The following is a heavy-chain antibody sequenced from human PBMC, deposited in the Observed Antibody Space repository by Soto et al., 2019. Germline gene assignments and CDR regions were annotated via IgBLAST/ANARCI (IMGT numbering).Heavy chain of an antibody. V-gene: IGHV4-34*01. CDR1: GGSFSGYY. CDR3: GRGGYSSSYNHNNWFDP. J-gene: IGHJ5*02. Sequence: PSETLSLTCAVYGGSFSGYYWSWIRQPPGKGLEWIGEINHSGSTNYNPSLKSRVTISVDTSKNQFSLKLSSVTAADTAVYYCGRGGYSSSYNHNNWFDPWGQGTLVTVSS. D-gene: IGHD6-13*01. CDR2: INHSGST.